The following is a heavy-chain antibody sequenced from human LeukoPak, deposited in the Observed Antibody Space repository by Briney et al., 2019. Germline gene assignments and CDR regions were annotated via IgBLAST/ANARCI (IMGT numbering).Heavy chain of an antibody. Sequence: GALRPSCAAPGITFSSYAISWGRQAPREGLEWVSAISGSGGSTYYADSVKGRFTISRDNSKNTLYLQMNSLRAEDTAVYYCLRGFGEYYWGQGTLVTVSS. CDR3: LRGFGEYY. CDR2: ISGSGGST. D-gene: IGHD3-10*01. V-gene: IGHV3-23*01. CDR1: GITFSSYA. J-gene: IGHJ4*02.